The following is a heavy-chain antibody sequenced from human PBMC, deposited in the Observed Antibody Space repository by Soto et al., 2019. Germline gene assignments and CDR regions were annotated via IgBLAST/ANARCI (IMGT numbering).Heavy chain of an antibody. CDR3: RGYYYDSSGYSDLDY. CDR1: GGSISSSSYY. J-gene: IGHJ4*02. Sequence: SETLSLTCTVSGGSISSSSYYWGWIRQPPGKGLEWIGSIYYSGSTYYNPSLKSRVTISVDTSKNPFSLKLSSVTAADTAVYYCRGYYYDSSGYSDLDYWGQGTLVTVSS. V-gene: IGHV4-39*01. CDR2: IYYSGST. D-gene: IGHD3-22*01.